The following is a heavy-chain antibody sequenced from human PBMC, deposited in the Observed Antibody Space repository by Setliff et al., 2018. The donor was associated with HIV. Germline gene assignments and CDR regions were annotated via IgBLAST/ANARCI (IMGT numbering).Heavy chain of an antibody. Sequence: PGGSLRLSCAASGFTVSSNSMNWVRQAPGKGLEWVSSISSSSYYIYYADPVKGRFTISRDNAKNSLYLQMNSLRAEDTAVYYCARSRAAGFDYWGQGTLVTVSS. V-gene: IGHV3-21*01. CDR2: ISSSSYYI. CDR1: GFTVSSNS. D-gene: IGHD6-13*01. CDR3: ARSRAAGFDY. J-gene: IGHJ4*02.